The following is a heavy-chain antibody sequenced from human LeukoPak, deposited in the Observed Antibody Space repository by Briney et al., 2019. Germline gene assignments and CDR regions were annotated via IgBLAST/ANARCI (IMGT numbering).Heavy chain of an antibody. CDR1: GFTFTNHW. CDR2: INIDGSST. Sequence: GGSLRLSCAASGFTFTNHWMHWVRQAPGKGLVWVSRINIDGSSTSYADSVKGRFTISRDNAKKSLYLQMSSLRAEDTAVYYCAIDSDSTEDYWGRGTLVTVSS. D-gene: IGHD2/OR15-2a*01. CDR3: AIDSDSTEDY. V-gene: IGHV3-74*01. J-gene: IGHJ4*02.